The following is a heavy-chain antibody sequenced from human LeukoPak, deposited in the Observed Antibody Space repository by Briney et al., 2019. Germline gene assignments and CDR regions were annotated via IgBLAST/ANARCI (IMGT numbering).Heavy chain of an antibody. Sequence: SQTLSLTCTVSGGSISSGGSYWSWIRQHPGTGLEWIGYIYYSGSTYYNPSLKSRVTISVDTSKNQFSLKLSSVTAADTAVYYCTRVTIFGVPDYFDYWGQGTLVTVSS. D-gene: IGHD3-3*01. CDR3: TRVTIFGVPDYFDY. J-gene: IGHJ4*02. CDR2: IYYSGST. CDR1: GGSISSGGSY. V-gene: IGHV4-31*03.